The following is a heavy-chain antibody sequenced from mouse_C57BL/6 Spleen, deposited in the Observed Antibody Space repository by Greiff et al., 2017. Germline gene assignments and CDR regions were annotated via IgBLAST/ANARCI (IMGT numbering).Heavy chain of an antibody. D-gene: IGHD1-1*01. V-gene: IGHV5-17*01. CDR2: ISSGSSTI. J-gene: IGHJ3*01. CDR1: GFTFSDYG. CDR3: ARGYYGISYPFAY. Sequence: EVHLVESGGGLVKPGGSLKLSCAASGFTFSDYGMHWVRQAPEKGLEWVAYISSGSSTIYYADTVKGRFTISRDNAKNTLFLQMTRLRSEDTAMYYCARGYYGISYPFAYWGQGTLVTVSA.